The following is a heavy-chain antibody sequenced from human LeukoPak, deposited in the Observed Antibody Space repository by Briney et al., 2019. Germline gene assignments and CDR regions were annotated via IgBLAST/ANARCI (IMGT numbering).Heavy chain of an antibody. CDR2: ISYDGSNK. Sequence: GGSLRLSCAASGFTFSSYGMHWVRKAPGKGLEWVAVISYDGSNKYYADSVKGRFTISRDNSKNTLYLQMNSLRAEDTAVYYCAKELLTYYYDSSGPSQPDYYYYYGMDVWGQGTTVTVSS. CDR1: GFTFSSYG. CDR3: AKELLTYYYDSSGPSQPDYYYYYGMDV. J-gene: IGHJ6*02. D-gene: IGHD3-22*01. V-gene: IGHV3-30*18.